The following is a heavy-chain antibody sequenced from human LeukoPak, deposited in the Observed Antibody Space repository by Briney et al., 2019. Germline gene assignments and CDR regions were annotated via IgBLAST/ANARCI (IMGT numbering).Heavy chain of an antibody. CDR3: VREFETKTLTTLLFGFDP. D-gene: IGHD4-11*01. J-gene: IGHJ5*02. CDR2: INSDGSST. Sequence: GGSLRLSCAASGFSFSRDWMHWVRQVPGNGLVWVSRINSDGSSTKYADSVQGRFTISRDNAKNTLYLQMNSLRAEDTAVYYCVREFETKTLTTLLFGFDPWGQGTLVTVSS. V-gene: IGHV3-74*03. CDR1: GFSFSRDW.